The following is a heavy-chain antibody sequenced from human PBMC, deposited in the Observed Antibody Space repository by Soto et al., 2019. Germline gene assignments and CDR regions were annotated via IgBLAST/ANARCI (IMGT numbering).Heavy chain of an antibody. CDR3: ARTPLYGSVSYYDLSYYYYGMDV. J-gene: IGHJ6*02. CDR1: GFTFSSYS. D-gene: IGHD3-10*01. CDR2: ISSSSSYI. Sequence: GGSLRLSCAASGFTFSSYSMNWVRQAPGKGLEWDSSISSSSSYIYYADSVKGRFTISRDNAKNSLYLQMNSLRAEDTAVYYCARTPLYGSVSYYDLSYYYYGMDVWGQGTTVTVS. V-gene: IGHV3-21*01.